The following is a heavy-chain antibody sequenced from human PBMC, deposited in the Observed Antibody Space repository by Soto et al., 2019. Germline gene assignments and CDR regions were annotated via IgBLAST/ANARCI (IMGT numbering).Heavy chain of an antibody. CDR2: ISGFNGNT. CDR3: ARASAYSTPWSFDN. CDR1: GYTFSRYG. Sequence: QVQLVQSGAEVKKPGASVRVSCKASGYTFSRYGISWVRQAPGQGLEWMGWISGFNGNTKESEKLQGRVTLTTDTTANTPHMGLRGLRSEDTAVYYCARASAYSTPWSFDNWGQGTLVTVSS. J-gene: IGHJ4*02. D-gene: IGHD6-13*01. V-gene: IGHV1-18*01.